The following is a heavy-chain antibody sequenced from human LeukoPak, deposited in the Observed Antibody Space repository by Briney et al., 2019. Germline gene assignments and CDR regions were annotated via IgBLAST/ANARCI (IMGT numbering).Heavy chain of an antibody. CDR3: ARVGIYGDYGRYFDY. Sequence: GGSLRLSCAASGFTFSSYEMNWVRQAPGKGLEWVSYISRSGTTIYYADSVKGRFTISRDNAKNALYLQMNSLRAEDTALYYCARVGIYGDYGRYFDYWGQGTLVTVSS. CDR2: ISRSGTTI. D-gene: IGHD4-17*01. J-gene: IGHJ4*02. CDR1: GFTFSSYE. V-gene: IGHV3-48*03.